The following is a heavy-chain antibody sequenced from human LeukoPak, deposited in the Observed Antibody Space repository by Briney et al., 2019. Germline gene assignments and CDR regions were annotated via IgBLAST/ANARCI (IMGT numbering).Heavy chain of an antibody. D-gene: IGHD5-18*01. J-gene: IGHJ4*02. CDR2: MWYHGGVT. CDR3: ARDGAMARFDY. Sequence: GRSLRLSCVASGFSLSTHGMHWVRQAPGKGLEYVALMWYHGGVTNYADSVKGRFTISRDISRNTLYLQMDSLRVDDTAVYYCARDGAMARFDYWGQGTLVTVS. CDR1: GFSLSTHG. V-gene: IGHV3-33*01.